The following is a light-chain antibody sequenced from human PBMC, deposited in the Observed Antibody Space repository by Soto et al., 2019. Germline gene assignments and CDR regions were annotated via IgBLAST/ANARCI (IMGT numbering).Light chain of an antibody. CDR1: QDISNS. Sequence: DIQMTQSPSSLSEYVRDRVTITCQASQDISNSLNCYQQKQGRAPKLLIYGASNLETGVPSRFSGSGSGKDISFIISSLQPQDIATYYCQHYHNRFGQGTRLEIK. J-gene: IGKJ5*01. V-gene: IGKV1-33*01. CDR3: QHYHNR. CDR2: GAS.